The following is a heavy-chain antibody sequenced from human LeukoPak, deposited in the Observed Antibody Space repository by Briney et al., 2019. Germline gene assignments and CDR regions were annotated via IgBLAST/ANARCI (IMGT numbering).Heavy chain of an antibody. V-gene: IGHV1-69*13. CDR1: GGTFSSYA. CDR3: ASSSSSGGSGHYYYYYGMDV. CDR2: IIPIFGTA. J-gene: IGHJ6*02. Sequence: ASVKVSCKASGGTFSSYAISWVRQAPGQGLEWMGGIIPIFGTANYAQKFQGRVTITADESTSTAYMELSSLRSEDTAVYYCASSSSSGGSGHYYYYYGMDVRGQGTTVTVSS. D-gene: IGHD6-6*01.